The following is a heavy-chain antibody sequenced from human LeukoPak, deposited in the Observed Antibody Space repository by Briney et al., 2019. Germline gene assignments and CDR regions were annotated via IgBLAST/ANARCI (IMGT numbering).Heavy chain of an antibody. V-gene: IGHV3-30*03. CDR1: GFTFSSYG. CDR3: SGYCGGDCYP. Sequence: GRTLRLSCAASGFTFSSYGMHWVRQAPGKGLEWVAVISYDGSNKYYADSVKGRFTISRDNSKNTLYLQMNSLRAEDTAVYYCSGYCGGDCYPWGQGTLVTVSS. CDR2: ISYDGSNK. J-gene: IGHJ5*02. D-gene: IGHD2-21*02.